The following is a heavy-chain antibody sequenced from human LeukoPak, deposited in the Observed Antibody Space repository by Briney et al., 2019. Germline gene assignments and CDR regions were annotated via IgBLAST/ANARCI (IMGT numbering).Heavy chain of an antibody. V-gene: IGHV1-58*02. J-gene: IGHJ6*02. CDR1: GFTFTSSA. Sequence: SVKVSCKASGFTFTSSAMQWVRQARGQRLGWIGWIVVGSGNTNYAQKFQERVTITRDMSTSTAYMELSSLRSEDTAVYYCAAGSITIFGVAVYGMDVWGQGATVTVSS. CDR3: AAGSITIFGVAVYGMDV. D-gene: IGHD3-3*01. CDR2: IVVGSGNT.